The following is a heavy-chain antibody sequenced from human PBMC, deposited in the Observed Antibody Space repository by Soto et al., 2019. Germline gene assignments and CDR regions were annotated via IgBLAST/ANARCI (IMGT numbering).Heavy chain of an antibody. CDR1: GYTFTSYG. Sequence: QVQLVQSGAEVKKPGASVKVSCKASGYTFTSYGISWVRQAPGQGLEWMGWISAYNGNTNYAQKLQGRVTMTTDTSTSTAYIELRGRRSDDTAVYYYAREGQHKTYYYGSASFDHNLYSYYGMDVWGQGTTVTVSS. D-gene: IGHD3-10*01. CDR3: AREGQHKTYYYGSASFDHNLYSYYGMDV. V-gene: IGHV1-18*01. J-gene: IGHJ6*02. CDR2: ISAYNGNT.